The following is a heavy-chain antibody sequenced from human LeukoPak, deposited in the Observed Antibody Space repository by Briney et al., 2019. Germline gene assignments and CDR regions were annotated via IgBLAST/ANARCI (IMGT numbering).Heavy chain of an antibody. V-gene: IGHV3-48*03. D-gene: IGHD6-13*01. CDR1: GSTFSSYE. CDR3: ARGGVLTAAGTDY. Sequence: GGSLRLSCAASGSTFSSYEMNWVRQAPGKGLEWVSYISSSGSTIYYADSVKGRFTISRDNAKNSLYLQMNSLRAEDTAVYYCARGGVLTAAGTDYWGQGTLVTVSS. CDR2: ISSSGSTI. J-gene: IGHJ4*02.